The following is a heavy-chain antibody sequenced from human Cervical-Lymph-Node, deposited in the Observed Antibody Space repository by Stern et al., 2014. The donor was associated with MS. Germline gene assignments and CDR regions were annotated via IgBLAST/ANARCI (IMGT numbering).Heavy chain of an antibody. CDR3: VRAHGSKDDY. Sequence: VQLVQSGGGLVKPGESLRLSCQASGFTFSAYYMSWIRQAPGKGLEWISFIGSRGDIIYYADSVRGRFTISRDNAKNSLYLQLNSLRAEDTAVYYCVRAHGSKDDYWGQGTLVTVSS. D-gene: IGHD3-10*01. CDR1: GFTFSAYY. CDR2: IGSRGDII. J-gene: IGHJ4*02. V-gene: IGHV3-11*01.